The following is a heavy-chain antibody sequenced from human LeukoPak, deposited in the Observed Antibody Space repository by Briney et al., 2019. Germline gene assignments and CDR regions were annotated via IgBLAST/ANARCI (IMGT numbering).Heavy chain of an antibody. V-gene: IGHV3-49*04. CDR1: GFNFDAYA. D-gene: IGHD2-2*01. J-gene: IGHJ5*02. CDR2: VTSQAFGGRI. Sequence: GGSLRLSCTASGFNFDAYAMSWVRQAPGKGLEWVGFVTSQAFGGRIEYAASVRGRFTISRDDSKSTAYLQMNSLKTEDTAVYFCTRNGRGCSSTSCYAGRFDPWGQGTQVTVSS. CDR3: TRNGRGCSSTSCYAGRFDP.